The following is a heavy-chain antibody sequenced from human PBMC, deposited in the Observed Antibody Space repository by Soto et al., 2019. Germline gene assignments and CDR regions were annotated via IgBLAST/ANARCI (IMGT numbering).Heavy chain of an antibody. J-gene: IGHJ6*02. D-gene: IGHD6-13*01. V-gene: IGHV3-48*02. Sequence: GGSLRLSCEASGFTIRTYGMSWVRQAPGKGLEWVSGISGNSGTIYYTDSVKGRFTISRDNAKNSLYLQMNSLRDEDTAVYYCARDGGQQQLTDSGYGMDVWGQGTTVTVSS. CDR3: ARDGGQQQLTDSGYGMDV. CDR2: ISGNSGTI. CDR1: GFTIRTYG.